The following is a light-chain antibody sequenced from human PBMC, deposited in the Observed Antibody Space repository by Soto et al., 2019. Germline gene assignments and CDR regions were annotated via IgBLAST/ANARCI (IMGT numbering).Light chain of an antibody. V-gene: IGKV1-6*01. CDR1: QGIRDD. J-gene: IGKJ1*01. Sequence: AIQLTQSPFSLSASVVDRVTITCRADQGIRDDLCWYQQKPGKAPKLLIWAASNLQSGVPSRFSGSGSGTDFTLTISSLQPEDFASYYCLQDVNFPRTVGQGTRVEI. CDR2: AAS. CDR3: LQDVNFPRT.